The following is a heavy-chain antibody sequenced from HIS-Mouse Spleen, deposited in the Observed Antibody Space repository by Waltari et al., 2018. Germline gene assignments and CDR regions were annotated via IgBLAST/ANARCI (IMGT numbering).Heavy chain of an antibody. CDR3: AREIPYSSSWYDWYFDL. V-gene: IGHV4-39*07. J-gene: IGHJ2*01. D-gene: IGHD6-13*01. CDR1: GGSISSSSYY. Sequence: QLQLQESGPGLVKPSETLSLTCTVSGGSISSSSYYWGWIGQPPGKGLEWIGSTYYGGSPYNNPSLKSRVTISVDTSKNQFSLKLSSVTAADTAVYYCAREIPYSSSWYDWYFDLWGRGTLVTVSS. CDR2: TYYGGSP.